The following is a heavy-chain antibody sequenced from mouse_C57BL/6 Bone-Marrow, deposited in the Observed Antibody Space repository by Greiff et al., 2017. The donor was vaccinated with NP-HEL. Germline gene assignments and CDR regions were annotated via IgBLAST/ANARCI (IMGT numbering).Heavy chain of an antibody. Sequence: QVQLQQSGAELVKPGASVKLSCKASGYTFTEYTIHWVKQRSGQGLEWIGWFYPGSGSIKYNEKFKDKATLTADKSSSTAYMDLSSLTSEDSAVYFCARHGDYCDSSYGYFGVWGTGTTVTVSS. D-gene: IGHD1-1*01. CDR1: GYTFTEYT. J-gene: IGHJ1*03. V-gene: IGHV1-62-2*01. CDR3: ARHGDYCDSSYGYFGV. CDR2: FYPGSGSI.